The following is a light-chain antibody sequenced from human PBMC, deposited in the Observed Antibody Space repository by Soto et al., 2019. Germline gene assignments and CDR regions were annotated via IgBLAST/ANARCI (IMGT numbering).Light chain of an antibody. V-gene: IGKV4-1*01. CDR3: QHYYSTPT. CDR1: QSVLYRSNNKNY. J-gene: IGKJ2*01. CDR2: WAS. Sequence: DIVMTQSPDSLAVSLGERATINCKTSQSVLYRSNNKNYLAWYQQKPRQPPKLLISWASTRESGVPDRFSGSGSETDFTLTISSLQAEDVAVYYCQHYYSTPTFGQRTKLEIK.